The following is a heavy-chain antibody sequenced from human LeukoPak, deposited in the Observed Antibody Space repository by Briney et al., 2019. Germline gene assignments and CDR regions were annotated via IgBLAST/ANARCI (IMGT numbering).Heavy chain of an antibody. CDR1: GGSISSYY. Sequence: PSETLSLTCTVSGGSISSYYWSWIRQPAGKGLEWIGRIYISGNTNYNPSLKSRVTMSVDTSKNQFSLKLSSVTAADTAVYYCARDLGHLVGATLFYHLGQGNLVTGSS. J-gene: IGHJ4*01. D-gene: IGHD1-26*01. CDR3: ARDLGHLVGATLFYH. V-gene: IGHV4-4*07. CDR2: IYISGNT.